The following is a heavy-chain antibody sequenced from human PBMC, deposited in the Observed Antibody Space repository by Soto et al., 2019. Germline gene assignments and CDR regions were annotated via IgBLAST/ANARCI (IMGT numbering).Heavy chain of an antibody. CDR3: ARDPGYSTTWHQAFDI. CDR2: ISTYNGNT. J-gene: IGHJ3*02. D-gene: IGHD6-13*01. V-gene: IGHV1-18*01. Sequence: QVQLVQSGAEVKKPGASVKVSCKASGYTFTSYGISWVRQAPGQGPEWMGRISTYNGNTNYVQKLKGRVTMTTDTSTNTAYMELRSLRYDATAVYDCARDPGYSTTWHQAFDIWGQGTMVTVSS. CDR1: GYTFTSYG.